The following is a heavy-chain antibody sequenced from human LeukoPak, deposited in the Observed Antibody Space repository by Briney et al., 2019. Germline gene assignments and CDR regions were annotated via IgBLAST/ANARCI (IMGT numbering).Heavy chain of an antibody. Sequence: GGSLRLSCAASGXTFSGYAVSWVRQAPGKGLESVSAISGSGGSTYYADSVRGRFTISRDNSKNTLYLQLNSLAADDTAVYYCAKVRPASWVYYSDYWGQGTLVTVSS. D-gene: IGHD2-8*01. V-gene: IGHV3-23*01. CDR3: AKVRPASWVYYSDY. CDR2: ISGSGGST. CDR1: GXTFSGYA. J-gene: IGHJ4*02.